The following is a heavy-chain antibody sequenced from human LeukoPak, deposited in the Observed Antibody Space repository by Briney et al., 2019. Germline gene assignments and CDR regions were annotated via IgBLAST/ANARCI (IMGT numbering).Heavy chain of an antibody. CDR1: GFTFDDYT. CDR2: ISWDGGST. D-gene: IGHD4-17*01. V-gene: IGHV3-43*01. CDR3: AKGGYGDYFDY. Sequence: GGSLRLSCAASGFTFDDYTMHWVRQAPGKGLEWVSLISWDGGSTYYADSVEGRFTISRDNSKNSLYLQMNSLRTEDTALYYCAKGGYGDYFDYWGQGTLVTVSS. J-gene: IGHJ4*02.